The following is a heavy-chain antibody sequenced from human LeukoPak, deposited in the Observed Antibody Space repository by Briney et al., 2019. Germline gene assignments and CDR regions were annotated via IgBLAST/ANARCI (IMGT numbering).Heavy chain of an antibody. J-gene: IGHJ4*02. CDR2: ISYDGSNK. Sequence: GGSLRLSCAASGFTFSSYAIHWVRQAPGKGLEWVAVISYDGSNKYYADSVKGRFTISRDNSKNTLYLQMNSLRAEDTAVYYCARGGSSSSWYFDYWGQGTLVTVSS. CDR3: ARGGSSSSWYFDY. CDR1: GFTFSSYA. D-gene: IGHD6-13*01. V-gene: IGHV3-30-3*01.